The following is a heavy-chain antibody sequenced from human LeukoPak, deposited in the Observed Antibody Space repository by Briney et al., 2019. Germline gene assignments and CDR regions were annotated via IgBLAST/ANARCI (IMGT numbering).Heavy chain of an antibody. V-gene: IGHV4-59*01. D-gene: IGHD6-13*01. CDR3: ARGGAAALHY. CDR1: GGSISSYY. J-gene: IGHJ4*02. Sequence: PSETLSLTCTVSGGSISSYYWSWIRQPPGMGLEWIGYIYYSGSTNYNPSLKSRVTISVDTSKNQFSLKLSSVTAADTAVYYCARGGAAALHYWGQGTLVTVSS. CDR2: IYYSGST.